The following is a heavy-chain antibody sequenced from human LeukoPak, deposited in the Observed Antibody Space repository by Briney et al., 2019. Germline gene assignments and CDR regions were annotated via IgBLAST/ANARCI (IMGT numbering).Heavy chain of an antibody. Sequence: SETLSLTCTVSGGSISSYYWSWIRQPPGKGLEWIGYIYYSGSTNYNPSLKSRVTISVDTSKNQFSLKLSSVTAADTAVYYCARVPVYSSSYAFDVWGQGTMVTVSS. CDR2: IYYSGST. CDR1: GGSISSYY. J-gene: IGHJ3*01. CDR3: ARVPVYSSSYAFDV. V-gene: IGHV4-59*01. D-gene: IGHD6-6*01.